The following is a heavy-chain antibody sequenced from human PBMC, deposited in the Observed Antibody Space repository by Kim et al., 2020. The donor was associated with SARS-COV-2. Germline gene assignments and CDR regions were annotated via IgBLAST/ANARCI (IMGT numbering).Heavy chain of an antibody. CDR1: GGSLSSYY. D-gene: IGHD3-3*01. V-gene: IGHV4-59*01. J-gene: IGHJ4*02. CDR3: ARESEWSGYFND. Sequence: SETLSLTCTVSGGSLSSYYWSWIRQPPGKGLEWIGYIYNSETTKYNPSLKSRVTISVDTSKNQFSLKLTSVTAADTAVYYCARESEWSGYFNDWGQGTLVTVSS. CDR2: IYNSETT.